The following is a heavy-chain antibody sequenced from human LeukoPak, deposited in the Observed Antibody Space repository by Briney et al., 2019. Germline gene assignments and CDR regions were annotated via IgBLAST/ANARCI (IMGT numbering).Heavy chain of an antibody. D-gene: IGHD3-9*01. CDR1: GGSFSGYY. V-gene: IGHV4-59*10. CDR2: IYPSGRT. J-gene: IGHJ4*02. Sequence: SETLSLTCAVYGGSFSGYYWTWIRQPAGKGLEWIGRIYPSGRTNYDPSLKSRVTISIDTSKNQFSLKLSSVTAADTAVYYCARTSFDILTGYYSGGGPFDSWGQGTLVTVSS. CDR3: ARTSFDILTGYYSGGGPFDS.